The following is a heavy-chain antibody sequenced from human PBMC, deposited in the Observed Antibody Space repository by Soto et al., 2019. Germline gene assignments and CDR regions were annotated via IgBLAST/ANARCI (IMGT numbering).Heavy chain of an antibody. CDR3: ARDGLDYDILTGYSQEYYFDY. V-gene: IGHV3-7*01. Sequence: EVQLVESGGGLVQPGGSLRLSCAASGFTFSSYWMSWVRQAPGKGLEWVANIKQDGSEKYYVDSVKGRFTISRDNAKNSLYLQMNSLRAEDTAVYYCARDGLDYDILTGYSQEYYFDYWGQGTLVTXSS. D-gene: IGHD3-9*01. CDR1: GFTFSSYW. CDR2: IKQDGSEK. J-gene: IGHJ4*02.